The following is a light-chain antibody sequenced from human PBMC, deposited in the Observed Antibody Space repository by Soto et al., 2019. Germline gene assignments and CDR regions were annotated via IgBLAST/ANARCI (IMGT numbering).Light chain of an antibody. Sequence: EIVLTQSPDTLSLSPGERATLSCRASQSVSTNFLAWYQQKPGQAPRPLIYGASSRATGTPDRFSGSGSGTDFTLIISRLEPEDFAVYYCQQYGSSVLTFGGGTRVEIK. J-gene: IGKJ4*01. CDR1: QSVSTNF. CDR3: QQYGSSVLT. V-gene: IGKV3-20*01. CDR2: GAS.